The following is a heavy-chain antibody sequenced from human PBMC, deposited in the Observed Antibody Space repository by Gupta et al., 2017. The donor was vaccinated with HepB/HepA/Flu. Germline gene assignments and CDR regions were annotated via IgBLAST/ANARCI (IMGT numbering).Heavy chain of an antibody. CDR3: ASTAQWSY. Sequence: QVQLVESGGGVVQPGRSLRLSCAASGFTFSSYGMHWVRQAPGKGLEWVAVISYDGSNKYYADSVKGRFTISRDNSKNTLYLQMNSLRAEDTAVYYCASTAQWSYWGQGTLVTVSS. D-gene: IGHD3-3*01. V-gene: IGHV3-30*03. J-gene: IGHJ4*02. CDR2: ISYDGSNK. CDR1: GFTFSSYG.